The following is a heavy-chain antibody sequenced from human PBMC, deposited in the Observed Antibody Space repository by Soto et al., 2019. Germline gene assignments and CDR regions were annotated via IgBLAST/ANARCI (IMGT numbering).Heavy chain of an antibody. CDR2: VYYSGNT. Sequence: PSETLSLTCDVSGVSLSRYHWSWIRQPPGKGLEWIGYVYYSGNTNYNPDTSNNQFSLHLSSVTPDDTAVYYCVRLIGNSWLDSWGQGTPVTVS. CDR3: VRLIGNSWLDS. CDR1: GVSLSRYH. J-gene: IGHJ5*01. V-gene: IGHV4-59*08.